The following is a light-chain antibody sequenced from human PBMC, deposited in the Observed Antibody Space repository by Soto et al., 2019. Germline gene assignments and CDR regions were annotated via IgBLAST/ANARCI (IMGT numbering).Light chain of an antibody. V-gene: IGLV1-44*01. CDR1: SSNIGGNS. Sequence: QSVLTQPPSASGAPGQGIRISCSGSSSNIGGNSVSWYRQVPGTAPKLLIFSNHQRPSGVPDRFSGSKSGTSASLAISGLQYEDEADYYCSTWDDSLRGLVFGGGTKLTVL. CDR3: STWDDSLRGLV. J-gene: IGLJ2*01. CDR2: SNH.